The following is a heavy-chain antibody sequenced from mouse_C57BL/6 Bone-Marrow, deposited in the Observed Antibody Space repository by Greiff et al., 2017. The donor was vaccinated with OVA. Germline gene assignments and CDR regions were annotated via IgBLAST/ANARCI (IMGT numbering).Heavy chain of an antibody. CDR3: ARDRGTGTFDY. CDR2: SRNKANDYTT. V-gene: IGHV7-1*01. CDR1: GFTFSDFY. J-gene: IGHJ2*01. Sequence: EVKLVESGGGLVQSGRSLRLSCAPSGFTFSDFYMEWVRQAPGKGLEWIAASRNKANDYTTEYSASVKGRFIVSRDTSQSILYLQMNALRAEDTAIYYCARDRGTGTFDYWGQGTTLTVSS. D-gene: IGHD4-1*01.